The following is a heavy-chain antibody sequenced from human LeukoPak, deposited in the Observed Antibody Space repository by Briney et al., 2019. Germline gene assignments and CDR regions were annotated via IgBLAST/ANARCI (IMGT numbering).Heavy chain of an antibody. D-gene: IGHD3-10*01. CDR3: ARDRDGFDY. V-gene: IGHV3-48*03. CDR2: ISSSGSTV. Sequence: GGSLRLSCAASGFTFSSYEMNWVRQAPGKGLEWVSYISSSGSTVYYADSVKGRFTISRDNAKSSLYLQMNSLRAEDTAVYYCARDRDGFDYWGQGTLVTVSS. CDR1: GFTFSSYE. J-gene: IGHJ4*02.